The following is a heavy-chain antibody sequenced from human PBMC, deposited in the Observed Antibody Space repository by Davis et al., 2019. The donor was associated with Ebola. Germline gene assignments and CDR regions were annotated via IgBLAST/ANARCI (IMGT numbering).Heavy chain of an antibody. D-gene: IGHD1-26*01. CDR1: GGSFSGYY. CDR2: INHSGGT. CDR3: ARMGEGMGATLSYFDY. Sequence: PGGSLRLSCAVYGGSFSGYYWSWIRQPPGKGLEWIGEINHSGGTNYNPSLKSRVTISVDTSKNQFSLKLSSVTAADTAVYYCARMGEGMGATLSYFDYWGQGTLVTVSS. V-gene: IGHV4-34*01. J-gene: IGHJ4*02.